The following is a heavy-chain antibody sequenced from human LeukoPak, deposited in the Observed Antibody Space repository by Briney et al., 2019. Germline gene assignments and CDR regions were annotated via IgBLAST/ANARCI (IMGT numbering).Heavy chain of an antibody. J-gene: IGHJ5*02. CDR2: INPKSGGT. V-gene: IGHV1-2*02. Sequence: ASVKVSCKASGYTFNDYFLHWVRQAPGQGLEWMGWINPKSGGTNYAQKFQGRVTMTRDASITTANMELSRLETDDMAVYYCARCYEYGWFDPWGQGTLVTVSS. D-gene: IGHD3-16*01. CDR3: ARCYEYGWFDP. CDR1: GYTFNDYF.